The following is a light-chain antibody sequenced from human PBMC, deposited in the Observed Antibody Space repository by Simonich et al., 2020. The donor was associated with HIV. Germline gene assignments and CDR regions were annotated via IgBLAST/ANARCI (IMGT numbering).Light chain of an antibody. CDR3: QQCYSYPYT. Sequence: DIQMTQSSSILSASVGDRITITCRASQSISSCLAWYQQRPGRAPNLLIYKASSLESGVPSRFSGSGSGTEFTLTISSLQPDDFATYYCQQCYSYPYTFGQGTKLEIK. CDR2: KAS. CDR1: QSISSC. V-gene: IGKV1-5*03. J-gene: IGKJ2*01.